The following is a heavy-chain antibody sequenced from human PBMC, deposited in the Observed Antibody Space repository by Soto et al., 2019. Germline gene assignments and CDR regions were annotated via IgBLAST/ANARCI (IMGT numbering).Heavy chain of an antibody. J-gene: IGHJ4*02. V-gene: IGHV4-30-2*01. D-gene: IGHD3-9*01. Sequence: PSETLSLTCAVSGGSISSGGYSWSWIRQPPGKGLEWIGYIYHSGSTYYNPSLKSRVTISVDRSKNQFSLKLSSVTAADTAVYYCARVSGYYDILTGPTSHGPFDYWGQGTLVTVSS. CDR1: GGSISSGGYS. CDR3: ARVSGYYDILTGPTSHGPFDY. CDR2: IYHSGST.